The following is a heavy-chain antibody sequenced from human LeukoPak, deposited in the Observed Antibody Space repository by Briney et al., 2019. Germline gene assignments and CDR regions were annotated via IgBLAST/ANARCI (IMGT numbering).Heavy chain of an antibody. Sequence: SETLSLTCAVYGGSFSGYYWSWIRQPPGKGLEWIGEINHSGSTNYNPSLKSRVTISVDTSKNQFSLKLSSVTAADTALYYCAKDSADMVRGVTSFDYWGQGTLVTVSS. J-gene: IGHJ4*02. CDR2: INHSGST. CDR1: GGSFSGYY. V-gene: IGHV4-34*01. CDR3: AKDSADMVRGVTSFDY. D-gene: IGHD3-10*01.